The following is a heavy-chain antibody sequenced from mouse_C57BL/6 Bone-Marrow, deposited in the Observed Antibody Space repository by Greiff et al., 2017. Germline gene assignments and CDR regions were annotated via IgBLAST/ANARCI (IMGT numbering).Heavy chain of an antibody. Sequence: EVQRVESGGGLVKPGGSLKLSCAASGFTFSSYAMSWVRQTPEKRLEWVATISDGGSYTYYPDNVKGRFTISRDNAKNNLYLQMSHLKSEDTAMYYCARDQTAQATPYYAMDYWGQGTSVTVSS. V-gene: IGHV5-4*01. CDR2: ISDGGSYT. CDR1: GFTFSSYA. J-gene: IGHJ4*01. D-gene: IGHD3-2*02. CDR3: ARDQTAQATPYYAMDY.